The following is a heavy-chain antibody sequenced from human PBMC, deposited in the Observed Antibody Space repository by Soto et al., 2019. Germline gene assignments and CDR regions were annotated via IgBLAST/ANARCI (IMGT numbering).Heavy chain of an antibody. Sequence: ASVKVSCKASGYTFTSYYMHWVRQAPGRGLEWMGIINPSGGSTSYAQKFQGRVTMTRDTSTSTVYMELSSLRSEDTAVYYCARNPPYDFWSGYPAHYYYGMDVWGQGTTVTVSS. V-gene: IGHV1-46*01. CDR3: ARNPPYDFWSGYPAHYYYGMDV. CDR2: INPSGGST. CDR1: GYTFTSYY. J-gene: IGHJ6*02. D-gene: IGHD3-3*01.